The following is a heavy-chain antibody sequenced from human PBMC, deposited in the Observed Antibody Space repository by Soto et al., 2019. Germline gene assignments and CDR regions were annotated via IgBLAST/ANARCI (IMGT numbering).Heavy chain of an antibody. CDR2: INPKSAAT. Sequence: ASVKVSCKXSGYSVSDYFIQWVRQAPGQGLEWVAWINPKSAATNYAKKFQGRVSLTWDTSFSTAYMELTRLRPDDTAVYYCARIKWGLDYYNGMDVWGQGTTVTV. CDR3: ARIKWGLDYYNGMDV. J-gene: IGHJ6*02. D-gene: IGHD1-26*01. V-gene: IGHV1-2*02. CDR1: GYSVSDYF.